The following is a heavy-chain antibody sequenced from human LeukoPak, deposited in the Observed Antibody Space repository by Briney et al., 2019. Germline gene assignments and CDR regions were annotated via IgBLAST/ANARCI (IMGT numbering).Heavy chain of an antibody. CDR2: ISSSSTYI. Sequence: PGGSLRLSCAASGFTFSSYSMNWVRQAPGKGLEWVSSISSSSTYISYADSVKGRFTISRDNAKNSLYLQMNSLRAEDTAVYYCASTIAVAGTGDYWGQGTLVTVS. V-gene: IGHV3-21*01. CDR1: GFTFSSYS. CDR3: ASTIAVAGTGDY. J-gene: IGHJ4*02. D-gene: IGHD6-19*01.